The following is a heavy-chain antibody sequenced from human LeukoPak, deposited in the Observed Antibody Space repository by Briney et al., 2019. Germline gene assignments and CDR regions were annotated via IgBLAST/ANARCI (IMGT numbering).Heavy chain of an antibody. V-gene: IGHV3-30*03. CDR1: GFTFIEYG. Sequence: GGSLRLPCTASGFTFIEYGIHWVRQAPGKGLEWVAVISWDGSNKYYADSVKGRFTVSRDNPKNTLYLQMNSLRPEDTAVYYCSTFGYWGQGTLVTVSS. CDR2: ISWDGSNK. J-gene: IGHJ4*02. CDR3: STFGY.